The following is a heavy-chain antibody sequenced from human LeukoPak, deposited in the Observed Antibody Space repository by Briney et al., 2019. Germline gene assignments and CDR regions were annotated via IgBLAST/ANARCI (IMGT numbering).Heavy chain of an antibody. CDR3: VKDGDWSFDY. Sequence: PGGSLRLSCAASGFTFSSYEMNWVRQAPGKGLEWVSYISSSGSSIYYADSVKGRFTISRDNSKNTLYLQMNSLRAEDTAVYYCVKDGDWSFDYWGQGTLVTVSS. D-gene: IGHD3-9*01. CDR1: GFTFSSYE. CDR2: ISSSGSSI. V-gene: IGHV3-48*03. J-gene: IGHJ4*02.